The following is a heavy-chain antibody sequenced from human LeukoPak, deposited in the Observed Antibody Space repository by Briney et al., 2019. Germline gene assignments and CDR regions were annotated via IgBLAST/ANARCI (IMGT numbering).Heavy chain of an antibody. Sequence: GGSLRLSCAASGFTFSSYAMHWVRQAPGKGLEWVAVISYDGSNKYYADSVKGRFTISRDNSKNTLYLQMNSLRAEDTAVYYCARDRTTYYYDSSGYLDNWGQGTLVTVSS. D-gene: IGHD3-22*01. J-gene: IGHJ4*02. CDR1: GFTFSSYA. CDR2: ISYDGSNK. CDR3: ARDRTTYYYDSSGYLDN. V-gene: IGHV3-30*01.